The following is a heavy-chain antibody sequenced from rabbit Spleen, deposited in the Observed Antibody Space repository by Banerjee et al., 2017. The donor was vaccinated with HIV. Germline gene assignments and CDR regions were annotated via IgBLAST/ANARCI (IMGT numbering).Heavy chain of an antibody. D-gene: IGHD1-1*01. CDR3: ARDTSSSFSSYGMDL. Sequence: EESGGGLVQPEGSLTVTCTASGFSFSSSYWICWVRQAPGKGLEWIACIDTGSSGFTYFASWAKGRFTISKTSSTTVTLQVTSLTAADTATYFCARDTSSSFSSYGMDLWGQGTLVTVS. CDR2: IDTGSSGFT. J-gene: IGHJ6*01. V-gene: IGHV1S45*01. CDR1: GFSFSSSYW.